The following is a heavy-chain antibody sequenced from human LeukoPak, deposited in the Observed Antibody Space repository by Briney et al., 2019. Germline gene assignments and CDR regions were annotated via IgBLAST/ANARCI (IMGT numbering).Heavy chain of an antibody. CDR1: GGSISSGGYS. CDR3: ARRSSTVTTRNYFDY. V-gene: IGHV4-30-2*01. J-gene: IGHJ4*02. D-gene: IGHD4-17*01. Sequence: PSETLSLTCAVSGGSISSGGYSWSWLRQPPGKGLEWIGYIYHSGSTYYNPSLKSRVTISVDRSKNQFSLKLSSVTAADTAVYYCARRSSTVTTRNYFDYWGQGTLVTVSS. CDR2: IYHSGST.